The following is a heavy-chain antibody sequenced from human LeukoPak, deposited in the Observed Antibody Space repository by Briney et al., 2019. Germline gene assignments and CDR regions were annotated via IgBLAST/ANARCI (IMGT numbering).Heavy chain of an antibody. J-gene: IGHJ4*02. CDR1: GFTFSTYA. CDR2: ISDDGRHN. Sequence: PGGSLRLSCAASGFTFSTYAMNWVRQAPGKGLEWLAVISDDGRHNYYADSVKGRFTISRDNSKSTLYLQMNSLRDDDSAAYFCARVYLERLTAGYFDHWGQGTQVTVSP. D-gene: IGHD2-8*01. V-gene: IGHV3-30*04. CDR3: ARVYLERLTAGYFDH.